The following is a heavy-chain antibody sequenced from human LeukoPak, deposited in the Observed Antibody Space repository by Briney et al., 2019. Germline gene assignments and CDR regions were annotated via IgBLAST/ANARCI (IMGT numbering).Heavy chain of an antibody. V-gene: IGHV5-51*01. CDR2: IYPGDSDT. CDR3: ARQTVIGSINSDAFDI. D-gene: IGHD2/OR15-2a*01. J-gene: IGHJ3*02. Sequence: GESLKISCKGSGYSFTSYWIGWVRQMPGKGLEWMGIIYPGDSDTRYSPSFQGQVTISADKSISTAYLQWSSLRASDTAMYYCARQTVIGSINSDAFDIWGQGTMVTVSS. CDR1: GYSFTSYW.